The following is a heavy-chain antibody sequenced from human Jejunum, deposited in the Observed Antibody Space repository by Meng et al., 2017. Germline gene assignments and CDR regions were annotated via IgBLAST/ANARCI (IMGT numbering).Heavy chain of an antibody. V-gene: IGHV3-33*01. J-gene: IGHJ4*02. D-gene: IGHD3-10*01. CDR1: GISFSTSG. CDR3: ARDRGLRDLDH. CDR2: IWSDGGNE. Sequence: VEVGASGGGVVPLGRSLTLVWLPSGISFSTSGMHWVRQAPGKGLEWVAMIWSDGGNEYYADSVKGRFTISRDNSKNTVYLQMDSLRAEDTAVYYCARDRGLRDLDHWGQGTLVTVSS.